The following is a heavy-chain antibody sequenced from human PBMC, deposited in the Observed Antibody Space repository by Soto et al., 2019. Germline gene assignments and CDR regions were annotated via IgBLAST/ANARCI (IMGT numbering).Heavy chain of an antibody. CDR2: IYYSGRT. V-gene: IGHV4-59*01. J-gene: IGHJ6*02. CDR3: AREGQTVDRYYYYGMDV. CDR1: GGSIISYY. D-gene: IGHD5-12*01. Sequence: QVQLQESGPGLVKPSETLSLTCTVSGGSIISYYWSWIRQPPGQGLEWLGYIYYSGRTNYNPSLKSRVTISVYTSKNHFSLKLRSVTAADTSVYYWAREGQTVDRYYYYGMDVCGQGTTVTVSS.